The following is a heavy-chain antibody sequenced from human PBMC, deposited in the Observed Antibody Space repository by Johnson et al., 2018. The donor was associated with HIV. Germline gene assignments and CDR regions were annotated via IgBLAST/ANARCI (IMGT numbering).Heavy chain of an antibody. CDR2: ISYDGSNK. CDR3: ASLSGSYYAFDI. D-gene: IGHD1-26*01. Sequence: QVQLVECGGGVVQPGRSLRLSCAASGFTFSSYGMHWVRQAPGKGLEWVAVISYDGSNKYYADSVKGRFTISRDNSKFTLYLQMNSLRAEDTAVYYCASLSGSYYAFDIWGQGTMVTVSS. V-gene: IGHV3-30*03. J-gene: IGHJ3*02. CDR1: GFTFSSYG.